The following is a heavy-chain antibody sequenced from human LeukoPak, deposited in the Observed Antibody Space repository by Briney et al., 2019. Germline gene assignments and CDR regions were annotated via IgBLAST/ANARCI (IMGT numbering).Heavy chain of an antibody. CDR2: INPNSGGT. V-gene: IGHV1-2*02. Sequence: ASVKVSCKASGYTFTGYYMHWVRQAPGQGLEWMGWINPNSGGTNYAQKFQGRVTMTRDMSTSTVYMELSSLRSEDTAVYYCASGVGYYYYMDVWGKGTTVTVSS. CDR1: GYTFTGYY. CDR3: ASGVGYYYYMDV. J-gene: IGHJ6*03. D-gene: IGHD2-15*01.